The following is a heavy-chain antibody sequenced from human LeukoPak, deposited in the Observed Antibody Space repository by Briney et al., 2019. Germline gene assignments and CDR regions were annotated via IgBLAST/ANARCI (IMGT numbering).Heavy chain of an antibody. V-gene: IGHV4-31*03. Sequence: SETLSLTCTVSGGSISSGGYYWSWIRQHPGKGLEWIGYIYYSGSTYYNPSLKSRVTISVDTSKNQFSLKLSSVTAADTAVYYCARVWGIAAANWFDPWGQGTLVTVS. CDR2: IYYSGST. CDR1: GGSISSGGYY. D-gene: IGHD6-13*01. CDR3: ARVWGIAAANWFDP. J-gene: IGHJ5*02.